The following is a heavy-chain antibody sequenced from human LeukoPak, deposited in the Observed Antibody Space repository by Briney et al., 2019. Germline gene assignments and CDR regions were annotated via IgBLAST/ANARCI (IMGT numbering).Heavy chain of an antibody. CDR3: AKDRVIVPDATSFDY. D-gene: IGHD2-2*01. Sequence: GGSLRLSCAASGFTFNNYWMSWVRQAPGKGLEWVANIKHDGSQRYFVDSVEGRFTFSRDNSKNTVYLQMNSLRTEDTAVYYCAKDRVIVPDATSFDYWGQGTLVTVSS. CDR1: GFTFNNYW. CDR2: IKHDGSQR. V-gene: IGHV3-7*01. J-gene: IGHJ4*02.